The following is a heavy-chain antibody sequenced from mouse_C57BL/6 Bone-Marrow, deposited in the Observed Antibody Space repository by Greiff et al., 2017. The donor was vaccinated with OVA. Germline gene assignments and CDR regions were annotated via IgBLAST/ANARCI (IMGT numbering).Heavy chain of an antibody. V-gene: IGHV4-1*01. Sequence: EVQLVESGGGLVQPGGSLKLSCAASGIDFSRYWMSWVRRAPGKGLEWIGEINPDSSSTNYASSLKGKFIISRDNAKNTLYLQMSNLRSEDAALYDCARVVADDWYFDVWGTGTTVTVSS. D-gene: IGHD1-1*01. J-gene: IGHJ1*03. CDR2: INPDSSST. CDR3: ARVVADDWYFDV. CDR1: GIDFSRYW.